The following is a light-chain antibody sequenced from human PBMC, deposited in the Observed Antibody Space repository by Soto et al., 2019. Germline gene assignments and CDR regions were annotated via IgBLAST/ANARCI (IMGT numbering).Light chain of an antibody. CDR3: QQNYMTPWT. J-gene: IGKJ1*01. CDR1: QSISTF. Sequence: DIQLTQSPASLSASVGDRVIITCRASQSISTFLNWYQVKPGTAPKLVVFDASSRQVWVPSRIRGSGSATTFTLTITDLQPGDFATYYCQQNYMTPWTFGQGTTVDI. V-gene: IGKV1-39*01. CDR2: DAS.